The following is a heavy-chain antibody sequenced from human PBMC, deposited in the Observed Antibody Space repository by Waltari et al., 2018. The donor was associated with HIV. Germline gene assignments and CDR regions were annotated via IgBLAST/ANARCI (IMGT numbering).Heavy chain of an antibody. V-gene: IGHV3-21*01. CDR3: VRGGEGTYGDH. CDR2: ISRDSRYI. D-gene: IGHD3-16*01. Sequence: DVQLVEFGGGLVKPGGSLRLACAGSGFSFSYYSMNWVRQAPGKGLEWVSSISRDSRYIYYADSVKGRFTISRDNARNSLFLQMNSLRADDRAVYYCVRGGEGTYGDHWGQGTMVTVSS. J-gene: IGHJ4*02. CDR1: GFSFSYYS.